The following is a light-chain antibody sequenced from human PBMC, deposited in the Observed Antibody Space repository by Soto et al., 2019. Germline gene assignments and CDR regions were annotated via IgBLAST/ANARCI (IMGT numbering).Light chain of an antibody. CDR1: SSDVGSYNL. Sequence: QSVLTQPASVSGSPGQSITLSCTGTSSDVGSYNLVSWYQQPPGKAPKPMIYEATKRPSGVSGRFSGSKSGNTASLTISGLQAEDEADYYCCSYARSATFYVFGTGTKVTV. V-gene: IGLV2-23*01. CDR2: EAT. CDR3: CSYARSATFYV. J-gene: IGLJ1*01.